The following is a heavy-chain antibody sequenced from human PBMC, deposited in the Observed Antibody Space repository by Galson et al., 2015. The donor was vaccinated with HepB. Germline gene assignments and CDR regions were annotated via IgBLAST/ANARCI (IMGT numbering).Heavy chain of an antibody. D-gene: IGHD5-18*01. J-gene: IGHJ6*02. CDR1: GFTFSSYS. CDR2: ISSSRSSI. CDR3: AGRGYSYGFDYYYGMDV. V-gene: IGHV3-48*02. Sequence: SLRLSCAASGFTFSSYSMNWVRQAPGKGLEWVSYISSSRSSIYYADSVKGRFTISRDNAKNSLNLQMNSLRDEETAVYYCAGRGYSYGFDYYYGMDVWGQGTTVTVSS.